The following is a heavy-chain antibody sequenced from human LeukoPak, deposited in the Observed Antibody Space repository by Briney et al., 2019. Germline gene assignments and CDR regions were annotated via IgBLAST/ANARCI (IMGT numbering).Heavy chain of an antibody. D-gene: IGHD3-10*01. V-gene: IGHV3-30*02. CDR2: IRYDGSNK. CDR3: AKFYGSGSYYTHPNYFDY. J-gene: IGHJ4*02. CDR1: GFTFSSYG. Sequence: GGSLRLSCAASGFTFSSYGMHWVRQAPGKGLEWVAFIRYDGSNKYYADSVKGRFTISRDNSKNTLYLQMNSLRAEDTAVYYCAKFYGSGSYYTHPNYFDYWGQGTLVTVSS.